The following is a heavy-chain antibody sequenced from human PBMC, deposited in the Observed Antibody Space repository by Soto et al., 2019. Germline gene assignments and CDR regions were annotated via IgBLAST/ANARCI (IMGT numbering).Heavy chain of an antibody. CDR2: ISYDGSNK. CDR1: GFTFSSYA. J-gene: IGHJ6*02. V-gene: IGHV3-30-3*01. Sequence: GGSLRLSCAASGFTFSSYAMHWVRQAPGKGLEWVAVISYDGSNKYYADSVKGRFTISRDNSKNTLYLQMNSLRAEDTAVYYCARAQWLSLGGMDVWGQGTTVTVSS. CDR3: ARAQWLSLGGMDV. D-gene: IGHD6-19*01.